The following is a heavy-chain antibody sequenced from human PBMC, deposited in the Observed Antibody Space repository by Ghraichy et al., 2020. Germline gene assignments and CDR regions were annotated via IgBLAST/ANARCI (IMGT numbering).Heavy chain of an antibody. Sequence: SETLSLTCTVSGGSISSNYWDWIRQPPGKGLEWIGSIYYRGTTYFNPSLKSRVTISVDTSKNQFSLKLSSVTAADTAVYYCARRARTHFDYWDQGTLVTVSS. CDR3: ARRARTHFDY. V-gene: IGHV4-39*01. CDR2: IYYRGTT. CDR1: GGSISSNY. J-gene: IGHJ4*02.